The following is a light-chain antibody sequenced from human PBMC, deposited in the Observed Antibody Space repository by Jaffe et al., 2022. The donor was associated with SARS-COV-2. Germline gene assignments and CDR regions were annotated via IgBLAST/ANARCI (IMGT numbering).Light chain of an antibody. V-gene: IGLV2-14*03. Sequence: QSALTQPASVSGSPGQSITISCTGTSSDVGGYNYVSWYQQHPGQAPKLLIYDVTNRPSGVSNRFSGSKSGNTASLTISALQAEDEADYYCNSYSTSRAPSYVFGAGTRVTVL. J-gene: IGLJ1*01. CDR1: SSDVGGYNY. CDR2: DVT. CDR3: NSYSTSRAPSYV.